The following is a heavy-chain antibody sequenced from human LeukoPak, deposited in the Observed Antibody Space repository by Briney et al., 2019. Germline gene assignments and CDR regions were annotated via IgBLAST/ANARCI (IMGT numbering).Heavy chain of an antibody. D-gene: IGHD6-13*01. CDR3: ARGIADPYSFDS. CDR1: GGSINFYY. V-gene: IGHV4-4*07. CDR2: IYSTGST. Sequence: SETLSLTCTVSGGSINFYYWNWIRQPAGKGLEWIGRIYSTGSTNYSPSLKSRVTMSVDKSKDQFSLNLSSVTAADTAVYYCARGIADPYSFDSWGQGILVTVSS. J-gene: IGHJ4*02.